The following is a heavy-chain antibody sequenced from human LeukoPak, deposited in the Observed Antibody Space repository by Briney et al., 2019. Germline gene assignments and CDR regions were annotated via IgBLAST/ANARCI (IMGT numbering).Heavy chain of an antibody. CDR2: IYYSGST. Sequence: SETLSLTCTVSGGSISSYYWSWIRQPPGEGLEWIGYIYYSGSTNYNPSLKSRVTISVDTSKNQFSLKLSSVTAADTPVYYCARVQGGSWIRVYAFDIWGQGTMVTVSS. D-gene: IGHD6-13*01. CDR1: GGSISSYY. CDR3: ARVQGGSWIRVYAFDI. V-gene: IGHV4-59*01. J-gene: IGHJ3*02.